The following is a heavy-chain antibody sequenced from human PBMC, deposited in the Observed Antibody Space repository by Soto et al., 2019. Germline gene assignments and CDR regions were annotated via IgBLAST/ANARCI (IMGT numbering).Heavy chain of an antibody. CDR1: GGSFGGFY. CDR2: IYYSGST. V-gene: IGHV4-59*01. J-gene: IGHJ3*01. Sequence: SQTQSLTRPVYGGSFGGFYWGRIRQPPGKGLEWIGYIYYSGSTNYNPSLKSRVTISVDTSKNQFSLKLSSVTAADTAVYYCARNYGLGAFDLWGQGTMVTVSS. CDR3: ARNYGLGAFDL. D-gene: IGHD3-10*01.